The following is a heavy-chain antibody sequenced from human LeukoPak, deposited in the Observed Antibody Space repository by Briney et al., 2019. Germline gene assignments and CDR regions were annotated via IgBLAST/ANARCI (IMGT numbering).Heavy chain of an antibody. J-gene: IGHJ4*02. CDR2: ISSNGGST. CDR3: ARDPTGSGDFDY. CDR1: GFTFSSYA. V-gene: IGHV3-64*01. D-gene: IGHD3-10*01. Sequence: GGSLRLSCAASGFTFSSYAMHWVRQAPGKGLEYVSAISSNGGSTYYANSVKGSFTISRDNSKNTLYLQMGSLRAEDMAVYYCARDPTGSGDFDYWGQGTLVTVSS.